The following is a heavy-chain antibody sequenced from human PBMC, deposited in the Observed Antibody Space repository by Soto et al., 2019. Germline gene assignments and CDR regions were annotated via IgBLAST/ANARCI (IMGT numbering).Heavy chain of an antibody. V-gene: IGHV3-9*01. CDR3: AKEFEKASMGYNFDF. CDR1: GFSFDDYA. J-gene: IGHJ4*02. D-gene: IGHD5-12*01. CDR2: LNWNSGVI. Sequence: EVHLVESGGGLVQPGRSLRLFCAASGFSFDDYAMHWVRQAPGKGLEWVAGLNWNSGVIGYADSVKGRFTISRDNAKKSLYLQMNSLRVEDTALYYCAKEFEKASMGYNFDFWGQGALVTVSS.